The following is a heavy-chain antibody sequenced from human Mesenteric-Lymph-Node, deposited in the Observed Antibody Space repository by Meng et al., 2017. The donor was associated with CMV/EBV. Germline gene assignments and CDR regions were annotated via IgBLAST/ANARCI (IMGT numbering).Heavy chain of an antibody. CDR2: INPNTGGT. Sequence: ASVKVSCKASGYTFTGYYIYWVRQAPGQGFEWMGWINPNTGGTEYAQKFQGRVTMTRDTSISTAYMELSRLRSDDTAVYYCARVGWVVAMWPVDWFDPWGQGTLVTVSS. J-gene: IGHJ5*02. CDR1: GYTFTGYY. D-gene: IGHD2-15*01. V-gene: IGHV1-2*02. CDR3: ARVGWVVAMWPVDWFDP.